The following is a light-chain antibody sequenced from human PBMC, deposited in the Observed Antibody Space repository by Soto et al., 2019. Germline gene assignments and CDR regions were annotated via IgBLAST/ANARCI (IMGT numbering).Light chain of an antibody. CDR3: QQDYNFPPLT. CDR1: QSVSSSY. CDR2: GAS. V-gene: IGKV3D-7*01. Sequence: PGERVTLSCRASQSVSSSYLTWYQQKPGQAPRLLIYGASTRATSIPARFSGSGSGTDFTLTISSLQPADFAVYYCQQDYNFPPLTFGGGTKVEIK. J-gene: IGKJ4*01.